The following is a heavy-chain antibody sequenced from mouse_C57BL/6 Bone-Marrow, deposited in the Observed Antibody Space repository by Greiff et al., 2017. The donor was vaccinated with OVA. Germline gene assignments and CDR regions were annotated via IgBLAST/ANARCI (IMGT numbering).Heavy chain of an antibody. CDR2: INPNNGGT. J-gene: IGHJ4*01. CDR3: AKSRDGYYFYAMDY. V-gene: IGHV1-22*01. Sequence: DVQLQESGPELVKPGASVKMSCKASGYTFTDYNMHWVKQSHGKSLEWIGYINPNNGGTSYNQKFKGKATLTVNKSSSTAYMELRSLTSEDSAVYYCAKSRDGYYFYAMDYWGQGTSVTVSS. CDR1: GYTFTDYN. D-gene: IGHD2-3*01.